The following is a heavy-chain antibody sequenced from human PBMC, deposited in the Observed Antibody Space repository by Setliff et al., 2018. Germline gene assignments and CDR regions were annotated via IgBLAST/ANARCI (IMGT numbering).Heavy chain of an antibody. Sequence: ASVKVSCKATEYSLITYGINWVRQAPGQGLEWMGWINTNTGNPSYAQGFTGRFVFSLDTSVSTAYLQISSLKAEDTAVHYCARASRFGTIRYRGDYYMDVWGKGTTVTVSS. CDR3: ARASRFGTIRYRGDYYMDV. V-gene: IGHV7-4-1*02. D-gene: IGHD3-10*01. J-gene: IGHJ6*03. CDR2: INTNTGNP. CDR1: EYSLITYG.